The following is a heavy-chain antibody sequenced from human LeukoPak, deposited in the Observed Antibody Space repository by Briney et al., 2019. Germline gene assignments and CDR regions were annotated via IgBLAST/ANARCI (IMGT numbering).Heavy chain of an antibody. CDR1: GGSISSGDYS. Sequence: SETLALTCTVSGGSISSGDYSWNWVRQHPGKGLEWIGHIYFSGSTSYNPSLKSRVTISLDTSKNQFSLKLRSVTAADTAVYYCTRAETYWGQGTLVTVSS. CDR2: IYFSGST. V-gene: IGHV4-31*03. CDR3: TRAETY. J-gene: IGHJ4*02.